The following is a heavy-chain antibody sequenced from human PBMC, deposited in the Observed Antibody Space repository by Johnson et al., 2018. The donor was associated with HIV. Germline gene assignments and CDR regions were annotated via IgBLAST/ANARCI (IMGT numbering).Heavy chain of an antibody. CDR3: TTGLYWNDAFDI. CDR1: GFTFSDAW. Sequence: EVQLVESGGGLVQPGGSLRLSCAASGFTFSDAWMNWVRQAPGKGLEWVGRVKSKTDGGTTDYAAPVKGIFTISRDASKNTLYLQMNSLKTEDTAVYYCTTGLYWNDAFDIWGQGTMVTVSS. D-gene: IGHD1-1*01. V-gene: IGHV3-15*01. J-gene: IGHJ3*02. CDR2: VKSKTDGGTT.